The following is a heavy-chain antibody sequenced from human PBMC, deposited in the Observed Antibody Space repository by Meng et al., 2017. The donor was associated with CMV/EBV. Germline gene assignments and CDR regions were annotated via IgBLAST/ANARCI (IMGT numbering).Heavy chain of an antibody. Sequence: SETLSLTCAVYGGSFSGYYWSWIRQHPGKGLEWIGEINHSGSTNYNPSLKSRVTISVDTSKNQFSLKLNSVTAADTAVYYCARGPYCSSTSCYPSWFDPWGQGTLVTVSS. V-gene: IGHV4-34*01. CDR2: INHSGST. CDR1: GGSFSGYY. CDR3: ARGPYCSSTSCYPSWFDP. D-gene: IGHD2-2*01. J-gene: IGHJ5*02.